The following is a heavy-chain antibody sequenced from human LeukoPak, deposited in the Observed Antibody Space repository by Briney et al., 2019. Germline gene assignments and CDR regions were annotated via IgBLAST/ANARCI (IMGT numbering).Heavy chain of an antibody. V-gene: IGHV3-74*01. CDR3: ARRISSGYPFDY. CDR1: GFTFSSYW. CDR2: INTDGSST. D-gene: IGHD5-12*01. J-gene: IGHJ4*02. Sequence: PGGSLRLSCAASGFTFSSYWMHWVRQAPGKGLVWVSRINTDGSSTSYADSVKGRFTISRDNAKNTLYLQMNSLRAEDTAVYYCARRISSGYPFDYWGQGTLVTVSS.